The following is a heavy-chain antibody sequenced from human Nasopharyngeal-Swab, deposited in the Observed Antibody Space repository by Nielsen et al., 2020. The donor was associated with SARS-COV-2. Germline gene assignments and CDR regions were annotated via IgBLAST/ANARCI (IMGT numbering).Heavy chain of an antibody. Sequence: SDTLSLTCTVSGVSITSQYWSWIRQPPGKGLEWIGYISHNSGTSYNPSLKSRVTMIMDTYKNQFALRLRSVTAADTAVYYCAKEGATGWFDPWGQGTLVTVSS. CDR2: ISHNSGT. CDR3: AKEGATGWFDP. CDR1: GVSITSQY. V-gene: IGHV4-59*11. J-gene: IGHJ5*02.